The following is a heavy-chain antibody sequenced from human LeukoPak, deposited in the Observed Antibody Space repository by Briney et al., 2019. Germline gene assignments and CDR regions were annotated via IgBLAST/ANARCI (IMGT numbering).Heavy chain of an antibody. CDR1: GFTVSGDY. CDR3: AELGITMIGGV. CDR2: IYSGGST. J-gene: IGHJ6*04. Sequence: GGSLRLSCAVSGFTVSGDYMSWVRQAPGKGLEWVSVIYSGGSTYYADSVKGRFTISRDNAKNSLYLQMNSLRAEDTAVYYCAELGITMIGGVWGKGTTVTVSS. D-gene: IGHD3-10*02. V-gene: IGHV3-53*01.